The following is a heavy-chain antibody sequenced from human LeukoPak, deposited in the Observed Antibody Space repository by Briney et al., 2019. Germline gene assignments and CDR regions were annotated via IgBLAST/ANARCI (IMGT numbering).Heavy chain of an antibody. CDR1: GFSFSTYG. CDR2: VSSSGETT. V-gene: IGHV3-23*01. Sequence: GGSLRLSCVGSGFSFSTYGMTWVRQAPGKGLEWVSSVSSSGETTYYADSVKGRFTISRDNSKNTLYLQMNSLRAEDTAVYYCAKEYSGSFSPFPSYFDYWGQGTLVTVSS. D-gene: IGHD1-26*01. J-gene: IGHJ4*02. CDR3: AKEYSGSFSPFPSYFDY.